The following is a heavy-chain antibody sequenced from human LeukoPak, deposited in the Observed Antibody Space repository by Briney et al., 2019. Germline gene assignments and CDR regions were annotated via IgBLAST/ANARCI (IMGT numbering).Heavy chain of an antibody. Sequence: GGSLRLSCAASGFTFSSYAMHWVRQAPGKGLEGVAVISYDGSNKYYADSVKGRFTISRDNSKNTLYLQMNSLRAEDTAVYYCAKDIPGIAAAEDYWGQGTLSPSPQ. J-gene: IGHJ4*02. CDR1: GFTFSSYA. CDR3: AKDIPGIAAAEDY. CDR2: ISYDGSNK. D-gene: IGHD6-13*01. V-gene: IGHV3-30-3*01.